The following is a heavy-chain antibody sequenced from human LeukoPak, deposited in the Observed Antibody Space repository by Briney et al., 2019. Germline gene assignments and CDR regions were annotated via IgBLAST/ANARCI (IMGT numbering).Heavy chain of an antibody. J-gene: IGHJ4*02. CDR3: ANTYYAFWSGSF. D-gene: IGHD3-3*01. Sequence: GGSLRLSCGASGFTFSSYGIHWVRQAPGKGLEWVTVISYDESKKYYADSVKGRFTISRDNSKNTVYLQMNSLRAEDTAVYYCANTYYAFWSGSFWGQGTLVTVSS. CDR1: GFTFSSYG. CDR2: ISYDESKK. V-gene: IGHV3-30-3*01.